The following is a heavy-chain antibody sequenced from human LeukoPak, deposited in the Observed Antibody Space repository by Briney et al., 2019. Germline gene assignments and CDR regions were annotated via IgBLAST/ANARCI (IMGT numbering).Heavy chain of an antibody. V-gene: IGHV3-23*01. D-gene: IGHD1-7*01. CDR1: GFTFGSYA. Sequence: PGGSLRLSCAASGFTFGSYAMSWVRQAPGKGLEWVSATSGSGGSTYYADSVKGRFTISRDNSKNTLYLQMNSLRAEDTAVYYCAKFPGSLQYNWNYFFDYWGQGTLVTVSS. J-gene: IGHJ4*02. CDR3: AKFPGSLQYNWNYFFDY. CDR2: TSGSGGST.